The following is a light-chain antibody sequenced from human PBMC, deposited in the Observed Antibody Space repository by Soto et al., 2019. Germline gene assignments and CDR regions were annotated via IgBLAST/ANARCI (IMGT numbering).Light chain of an antibody. V-gene: IGKV3-20*01. CDR1: QRLSATD. Sequence: EIVLSHSPGTLSLSPGQRATLSCRASQRLSATDIAWYQHKPGQAPKFLIYRFSSSATRILDRFSASGSGTDFTLTIIRMEHEDFAVYYCRQYVTSSPRTFGQGTKVDI. CDR2: RFS. CDR3: RQYVTSSPRT. J-gene: IGKJ1*01.